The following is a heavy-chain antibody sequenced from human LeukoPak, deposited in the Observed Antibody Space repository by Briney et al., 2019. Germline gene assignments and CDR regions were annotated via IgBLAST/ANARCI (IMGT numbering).Heavy chain of an antibody. J-gene: IGHJ3*02. V-gene: IGHV3-64D*06. Sequence: GGSLRLSCSASGFTFSSYAMHWVRQAPGKGLEYVSAISSNGGSTYYADSVKGRFTISRDNSKNTLYLQMSSLRAEDTAVYYCVEDKGRCSSTSCYDAFDIWGQGTMVTVSS. CDR2: ISSNGGST. D-gene: IGHD2-2*01. CDR1: GFTFSSYA. CDR3: VEDKGRCSSTSCYDAFDI.